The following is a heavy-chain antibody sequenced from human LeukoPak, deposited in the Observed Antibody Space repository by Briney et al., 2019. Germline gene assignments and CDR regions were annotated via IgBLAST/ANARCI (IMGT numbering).Heavy chain of an antibody. J-gene: IGHJ6*03. Sequence: GGSLRLSCAASGFTFDRFTIHWVRQTPGKGLEWVSLINRRGHTFYADSVKGRFTISRDNAENSLYLQMNSLRAEDTAVYYCARAAIAAARIYYYMDVWGKGTTVTVSS. V-gene: IGHV3-43*01. CDR2: INRRGHT. D-gene: IGHD6-13*01. CDR3: ARAAIAAARIYYYMDV. CDR1: GFTFDRFT.